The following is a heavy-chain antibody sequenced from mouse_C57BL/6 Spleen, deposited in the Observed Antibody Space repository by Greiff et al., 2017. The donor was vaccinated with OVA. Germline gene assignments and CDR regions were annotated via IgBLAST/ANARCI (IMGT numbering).Heavy chain of an antibody. V-gene: IGHV1-55*01. CDR2: IYPGSGST. CDR1: GYTFTSYW. J-gene: IGHJ2*01. CDR3: SYDYSDY. D-gene: IGHD2-3*01. Sequence: QVHVKQPGAELVKPGASVKMSCKASGYTFTSYWITWVKQRPGQGLEWIGDIYPGSGSTNYNEKFKSKATLTVDTSSSTAYMQLSSLTSEDSAVYYCSYDYSDYWGQGTTLTVSS.